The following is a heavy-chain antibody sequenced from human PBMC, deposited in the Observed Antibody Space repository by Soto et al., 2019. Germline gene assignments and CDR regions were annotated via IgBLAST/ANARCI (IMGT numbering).Heavy chain of an antibody. Sequence: QVQLVESGGGVVQPGRSLRLSCAASGFTFSTYAMHWVRQAPGKGLEWVAIVSYEGSKKYYVDSVRGRFTISRDNSNTAAYLQMDSLRGDYTAVYYCASNQEGSGCSLLGTAFDYWGQGTLATVSS. CDR2: VSYEGSKK. CDR1: GFTFSTYA. D-gene: IGHD6-19*01. V-gene: IGHV3-30*03. CDR3: ASNQEGSGCSLLGTAFDY. J-gene: IGHJ4*02.